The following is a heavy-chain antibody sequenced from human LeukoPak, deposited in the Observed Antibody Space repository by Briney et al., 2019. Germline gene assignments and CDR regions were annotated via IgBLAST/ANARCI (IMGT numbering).Heavy chain of an antibody. D-gene: IGHD1-26*01. CDR2: IYTSGNT. CDR3: ARKGTMELDNDY. CDR1: GGSISSYY. V-gene: IGHV4-4*07. J-gene: IGHJ4*02. Sequence: SETLSLTCTVSGGSISSYYWSWIRQSAGKGLEWIGRIYTSGNTNYNPSLKSRVTMSVDTSKNQLSLKLSSVIAADTAVYYCARKGTMELDNDYWGQGTLVTVSS.